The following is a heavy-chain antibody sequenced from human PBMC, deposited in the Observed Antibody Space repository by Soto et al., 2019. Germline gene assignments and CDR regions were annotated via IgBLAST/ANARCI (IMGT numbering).Heavy chain of an antibody. J-gene: IGHJ3*02. CDR1: GGSISRYY. CDR2: MYNTGST. D-gene: IGHD3-3*02. Sequence: PSETLSLTCTVSGGSISRYYWSWIRQPPGKGLEWIGYMYNTGSTNYNPSLKSRVTISVDKSKNQFSLKLSSVTAADTAVYYCARVLGNDAFDIWGQGTMVTVSS. CDR3: ARVLGNDAFDI. V-gene: IGHV4-59*12.